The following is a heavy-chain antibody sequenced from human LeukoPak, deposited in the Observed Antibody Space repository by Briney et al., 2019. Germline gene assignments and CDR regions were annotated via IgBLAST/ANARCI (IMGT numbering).Heavy chain of an antibody. CDR2: VKHKGQSHTT. CDR1: GFTFSDYH. D-gene: IGHD2/OR15-2a*01. CDR3: AKDSTQYSLDY. V-gene: IGHV3-72*01. J-gene: IGHJ4*02. Sequence: GGSLRLSCAASGFTFSDYHRDWVCQAPGKGLEWFAGVKHKGQSHTTEYAASVRDRFTISRDDSKKSLPLQLNSLKSEATAVYYCAKDSTQYSLDYWGQGILVTVSS.